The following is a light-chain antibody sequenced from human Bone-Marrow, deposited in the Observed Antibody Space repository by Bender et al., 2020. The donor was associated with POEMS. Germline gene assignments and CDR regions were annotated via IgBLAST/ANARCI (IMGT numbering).Light chain of an antibody. V-gene: IGLV3-1*01. CDR2: QDD. Sequence: SFELTQPPTVSVSPGQTASITCSGDKVGDRSIFWYQQMPDQSPVLVIYQDDKRPSGIPERFSGSKSGSTATLTISGTQTLDEADFYCQAWDSSSGVFGGGTKLTVL. CDR1: KVGDRS. CDR3: QAWDSSSGV. J-gene: IGLJ3*02.